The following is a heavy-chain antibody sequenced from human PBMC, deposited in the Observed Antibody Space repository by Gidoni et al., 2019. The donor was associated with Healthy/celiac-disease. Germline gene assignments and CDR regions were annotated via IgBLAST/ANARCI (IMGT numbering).Heavy chain of an antibody. J-gene: IGHJ4*02. Sequence: QLQLQASGPGLVKPSATLSLTCTVSGGSVSSGSYYWSWIRQPPGKGLEWIGYIYYSGSTNYNPSLKSRVTISVDTSKNQFSLKLSSVTAADTAVYYCARVGQQLVWGYYFDYWGQGTLVTVS. CDR2: IYYSGST. CDR3: ARVGQQLVWGYYFDY. V-gene: IGHV4-61*01. D-gene: IGHD6-13*01. CDR1: GGSVSSGSYY.